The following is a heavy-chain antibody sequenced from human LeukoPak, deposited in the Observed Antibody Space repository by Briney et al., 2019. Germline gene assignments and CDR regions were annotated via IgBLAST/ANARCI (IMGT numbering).Heavy chain of an antibody. V-gene: IGHV1-69*05. D-gene: IGHD2-2*02. Sequence: ASVKVSCKASGGTFSSYAISWVRQAPGQGLEWMGGIIPIFGTANYAQKFQGRVTITTDESTSTAYMELSSLRSEDTAAYYCASGTLLGYCSSTSCYISAFDIWGQGTMVTVSS. CDR1: GGTFSSYA. J-gene: IGHJ3*02. CDR3: ASGTLLGYCSSTSCYISAFDI. CDR2: IIPIFGTA.